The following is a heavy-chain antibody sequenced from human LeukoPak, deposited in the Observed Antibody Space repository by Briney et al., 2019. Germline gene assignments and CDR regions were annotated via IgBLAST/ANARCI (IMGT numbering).Heavy chain of an antibody. Sequence: SETLSLTCAVYGGSFSGYYWSWIRQPPGKGLEWIGEINHSGSTNYNPSLKSRVTISVDTSKNQLSLKLSSVTAADTAVYYCAIASGYNPGYYYYGMDVWGKGTTVTVSS. J-gene: IGHJ6*04. V-gene: IGHV4-34*01. CDR2: INHSGST. D-gene: IGHD1-14*01. CDR3: AIASGYNPGYYYYGMDV. CDR1: GGSFSGYY.